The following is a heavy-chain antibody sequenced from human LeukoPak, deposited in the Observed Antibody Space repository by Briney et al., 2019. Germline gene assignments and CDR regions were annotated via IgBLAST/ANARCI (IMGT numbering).Heavy chain of an antibody. D-gene: IGHD3-3*01. Sequence: SETLSLTCTVPGGSISSHYWSWIRQPPGKGLEWIGYIYYSGSTNYNPSLKSRVTISVDTSKNQFSLKLSSVTAADTAVYYCARGASYDFWSGYYYYYYMDVWGKGTTVTVSS. V-gene: IGHV4-59*11. J-gene: IGHJ6*03. CDR1: GGSISSHY. CDR3: ARGASYDFWSGYYYYYYMDV. CDR2: IYYSGST.